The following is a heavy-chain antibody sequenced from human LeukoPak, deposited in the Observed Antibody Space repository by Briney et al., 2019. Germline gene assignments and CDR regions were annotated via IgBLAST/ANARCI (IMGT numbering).Heavy chain of an antibody. V-gene: IGHV1-69*06. Sequence: GSSVKVSCKASGGTFSSYAISWVRQAPGQGLEWMGGIIPIFGTANYAQKFQGRVTITADKSTSTAYMELSSLRSEDTAVYYCAKHRHSAFENYFDYWGQGTLVTVSS. CDR3: AKHRHSAFENYFDY. CDR2: IIPIFGTA. J-gene: IGHJ4*02. CDR1: GGTFSSYA. D-gene: IGHD3-9*01.